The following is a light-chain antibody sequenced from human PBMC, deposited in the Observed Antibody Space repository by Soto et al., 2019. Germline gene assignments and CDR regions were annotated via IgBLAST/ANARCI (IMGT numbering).Light chain of an antibody. Sequence: DIQMTQSPSTLSGSVGDRVTITCRASQTISSWLAWYQQKQRKAPKLLIYKSSILESGVPSRVSGSGSGTELTLTTSSLQPADFATYYCQPFNTSRGTFGEGTKVDI. J-gene: IGKJ4*01. CDR2: KSS. CDR1: QTISSW. CDR3: QPFNTSRGT. V-gene: IGKV1-5*03.